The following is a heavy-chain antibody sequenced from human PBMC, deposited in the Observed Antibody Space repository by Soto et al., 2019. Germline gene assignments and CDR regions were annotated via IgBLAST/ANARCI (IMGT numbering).Heavy chain of an antibody. CDR2: IYYSGST. V-gene: IGHV4-59*08. J-gene: IGHJ3*02. D-gene: IGHD3-10*01. CDR1: GVSISRYY. Sequence: SETLSLTCTVSGVSISRYYWSWIRPPPGKGLEWIGYIYYSGSTNYNPSLKSRVTISVDTSKNQFSLKLSSVTAADTAGYYCARRYGSFFDIWGQGTMVT. CDR3: ARRYGSFFDI.